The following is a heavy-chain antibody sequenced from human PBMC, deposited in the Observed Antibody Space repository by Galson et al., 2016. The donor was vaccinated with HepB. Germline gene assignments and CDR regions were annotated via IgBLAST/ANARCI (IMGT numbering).Heavy chain of an antibody. CDR2: INPDDSDT. Sequence: QSGAEVKKPGDSLKISCQGSTYSFDHSWIAWVRQLPGKGLEFMGIINPDDSDTRYNPSFEGQVIISVDKSINTAYLQWSGLESSDTATYFCARQHRATGLAFDSWGQGTLVTVSS. J-gene: IGHJ4*02. V-gene: IGHV5-51*01. CDR3: ARQHRATGLAFDS. CDR1: TYSFDHSW. D-gene: IGHD1-1*01.